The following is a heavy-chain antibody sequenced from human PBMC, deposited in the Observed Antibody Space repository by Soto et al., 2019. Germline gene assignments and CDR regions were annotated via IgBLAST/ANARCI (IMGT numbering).Heavy chain of an antibody. J-gene: IGHJ5*02. V-gene: IGHV4-39*01. D-gene: IGHD1-7*01. CDR3: ARQDLNYVEWFDP. Sequence: SETLSLTCTVSGGSISSSSYYWGWIRQPPGKGLEWIGSIYYSGSTYYNPSLKNRVTISVNTSKNQFSLKLSSVTAADTAVYYCARQDLNYVEWFDPWGQGTLVTVSS. CDR2: IYYSGST. CDR1: GGSISSSSYY.